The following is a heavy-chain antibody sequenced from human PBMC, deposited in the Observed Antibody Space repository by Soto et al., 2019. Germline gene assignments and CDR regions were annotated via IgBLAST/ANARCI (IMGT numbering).Heavy chain of an antibody. D-gene: IGHD2-2*02. CDR2: IIDSGAST. J-gene: IGHJ3*02. CDR3: AKDPDIVLVPAAIVI. V-gene: IGHV3-23*01. Sequence: PGGSLRLSCAASGFTFSSCAMGWVRQAPGKGLEWVSDIIDSGASTYYADSVKGRFTISRDNSKNTLYLQMNSLRAEDTAVYYCAKDPDIVLVPAAIVIWGQGTMVTVSS. CDR1: GFTFSSCA.